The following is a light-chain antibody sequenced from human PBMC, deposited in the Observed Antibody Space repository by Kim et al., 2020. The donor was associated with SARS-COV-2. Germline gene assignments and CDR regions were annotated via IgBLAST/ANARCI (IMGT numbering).Light chain of an antibody. J-gene: IGKJ1*01. V-gene: IGKV3-15*01. CDR2: GVS. CDR1: QNIGDN. CDR3: QQYNNGWT. Sequence: VSLGERATLSCRANQNIGDNLAWYHQKAGQSPRLLIYGVSTRATGVPARFSGTGSETDFILTISSLQSEDLGVYFCQQYNNGWTFGQGTKVDIK.